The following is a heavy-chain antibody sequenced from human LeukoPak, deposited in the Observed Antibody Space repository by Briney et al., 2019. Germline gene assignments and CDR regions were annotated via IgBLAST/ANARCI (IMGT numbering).Heavy chain of an antibody. CDR2: INWNGGST. J-gene: IGHJ4*02. CDR1: GFTFYDHG. D-gene: IGHD6-19*01. V-gene: IGHV3-20*04. Sequence: GGSLRLSCAASGFTFYDHGMSWVRQVPGKGLERVSGINWNGGSTGYADSVKGRFSISRDNAKNSLYLQMNSLRAEDTALYYCAGGDRNGWYFDYWGQGTLVTVSS. CDR3: AGGDRNGWYFDY.